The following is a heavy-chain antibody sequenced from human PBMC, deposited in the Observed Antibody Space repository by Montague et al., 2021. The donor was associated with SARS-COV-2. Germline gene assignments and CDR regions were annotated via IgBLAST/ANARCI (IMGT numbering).Heavy chain of an antibody. V-gene: IGHV2-70*11. J-gene: IGHJ6*02. CDR1: GFSLSTSGMC. CDR3: ARRTMSTAMDV. Sequence: PALVKPTQTLTLTCTFSGFSLSTSGMCVSWIRQPPGKALEWLARIDWDDDKYYSTSLKTRLTSSKDTSKNQVVLTMTNMDPVDTATYYCARRTMSTAMDVWGQGTTVTVSS. D-gene: IGHD5/OR15-5a*01. CDR2: IDWDDDK.